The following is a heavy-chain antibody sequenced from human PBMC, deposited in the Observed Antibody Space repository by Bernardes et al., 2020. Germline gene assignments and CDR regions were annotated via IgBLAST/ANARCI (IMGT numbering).Heavy chain of an antibody. CDR2: IKEDGIQK. Sequence: GGSLRLSCAASGFTFSNYWISWVRQAPGKGLEWVASIKEDGIQKYYVDSVEGRFTISRDNAKNLVYLQMNSLRAEDTAVYYCARERMGSTCYFCYYGMEVWGQGTTVTVSS. CDR3: ARERMGSTCYFCYYGMEV. J-gene: IGHJ6*02. V-gene: IGHV3-7*01. CDR1: GFTFSNYW. D-gene: IGHD2-2*01.